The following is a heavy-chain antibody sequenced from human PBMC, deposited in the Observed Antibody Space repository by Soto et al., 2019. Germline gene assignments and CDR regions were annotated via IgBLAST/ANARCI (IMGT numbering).Heavy chain of an antibody. CDR3: ARDRGGYDFYYFDY. J-gene: IGHJ4*02. CDR2: IWYDGSNK. D-gene: IGHD5-12*01. V-gene: IGHV3-33*01. CDR1: GFTFSSYG. Sequence: QVQLVESGGGVVQPGRSLRLSCAASGFTFSSYGMHWVRQAPGKGLEWVAVIWYDGSNKYYADSVKGRFTISRDNSKITLYLQMNSLRAEDTAVYYCARDRGGYDFYYFDYWGQGTLVTVSS.